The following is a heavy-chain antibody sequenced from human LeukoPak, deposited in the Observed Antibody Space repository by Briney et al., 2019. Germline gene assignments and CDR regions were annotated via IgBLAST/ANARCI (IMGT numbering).Heavy chain of an antibody. D-gene: IGHD1-1*01. CDR1: GFSLSTDGVG. CDR3: AHRSSGTTAFDY. CDR2: IYWDDDK. J-gene: IGHJ4*02. Sequence: SGPTLVKPTQTLTLTCTLSGFSLSTDGVGVGWIRQPPGKALEWLALIYWDDDKRYSPSLKSRLTITKDTSKNQVVLTMTNMDPVDTATYYCAHRSSGTTAFDYWGQGTLVTVSS. V-gene: IGHV2-5*02.